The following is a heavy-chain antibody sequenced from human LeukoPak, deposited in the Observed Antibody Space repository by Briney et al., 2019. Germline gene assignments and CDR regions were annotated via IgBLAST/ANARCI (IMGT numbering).Heavy chain of an antibody. V-gene: IGHV3-48*03. D-gene: IGHD3-3*01. CDR1: GFTFSSYE. CDR2: ISSSGSTI. Sequence: GGSLRLSCAASGFTFSSYEMNWVRQAPGEGLEWVSYISSSGSTIYYADSVKGRFTISRDNAKNSLYLQMNSLRAEDTAVYYCASTTIFGPLDPWGQGTLVTVSS. CDR3: ASTTIFGPLDP. J-gene: IGHJ5*02.